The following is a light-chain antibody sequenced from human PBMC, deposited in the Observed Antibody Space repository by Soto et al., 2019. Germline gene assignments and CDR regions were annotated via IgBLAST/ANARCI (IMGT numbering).Light chain of an antibody. CDR1: KLGDKY. CDR3: QAWDSITQGV. V-gene: IGLV3-1*01. J-gene: IGLJ1*01. Sequence: SYELTQPPSVSVSPGQTASITCSGDKLGDKYACWYQQKPGQSPVLVIYQDIKRPSGIPERFSGSNSGNTATLTISGTQAMDEADYYCQAWDSITQGVFGTGTKVTVL. CDR2: QDI.